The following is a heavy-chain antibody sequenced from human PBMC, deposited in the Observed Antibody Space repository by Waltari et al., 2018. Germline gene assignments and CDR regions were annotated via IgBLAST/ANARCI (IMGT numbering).Heavy chain of an antibody. CDR2: TNTDGSFT. V-gene: IGHV3-74*01. J-gene: IGHJ4*02. CDR1: GFTFSSYW. Sequence: EVQLVESGGGLVQPGGSLRLSCAVSGFTFSSYWMHWCRQTPGEGLVWLSRTNTDGSFTNYADSVEGRFTRSRDNAKDTVYLQMNSLRAEDTAIYYCVRGSLNPGFDYWGQGTLVTVSS. CDR3: VRGSLNPGFDY.